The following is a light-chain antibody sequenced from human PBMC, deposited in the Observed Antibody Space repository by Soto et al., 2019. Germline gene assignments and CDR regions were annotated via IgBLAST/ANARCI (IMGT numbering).Light chain of an antibody. CDR2: KAS. Sequence: DIQMTQYPSTRSSSFGDRVTITCRASESISRWLAWYQQKQGKAPKLLIYKASSLESGVPSRFSGSGSGTEVTITINSLKEDDGSTYYCQQHNSFSITFGQGTRLEIK. CDR3: QQHNSFSIT. J-gene: IGKJ5*01. CDR1: ESISRW. V-gene: IGKV1-5*03.